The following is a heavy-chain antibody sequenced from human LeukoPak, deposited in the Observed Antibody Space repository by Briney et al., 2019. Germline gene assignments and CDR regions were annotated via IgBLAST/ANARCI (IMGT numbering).Heavy chain of an antibody. CDR1: GYTFTSYY. Sequence: ASVKVSCKASGYTFTSYYMHWVRQAPGQGLEWMGIINPSGGSTSYAQKFQGRVTMTRDTSMSTVYMELSSLRSEDTAVYYCARGISDNYYGSGSYYRGDNWFDPWPQGTLVTVSS. J-gene: IGHJ5*02. CDR2: INPSGGST. CDR3: ARGISDNYYGSGSYYRGDNWFDP. D-gene: IGHD3-10*01. V-gene: IGHV1-46*01.